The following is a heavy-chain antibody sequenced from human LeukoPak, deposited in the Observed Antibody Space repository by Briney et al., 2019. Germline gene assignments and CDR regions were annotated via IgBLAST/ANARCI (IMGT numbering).Heavy chain of an antibody. J-gene: IGHJ5*02. Sequence: PSETLSLTCAIYGGSFSGYYRSWIRQPPGKGLELIGEINRSGSIDYNPSLKSRVTISADTSKNQFFLNLNSLTAADTAVYYCARTSTVTRRMGFDPWGQGTLVTVSS. D-gene: IGHD4-17*01. CDR3: ARTSTVTRRMGFDP. CDR2: INRSGSI. V-gene: IGHV4-34*01. CDR1: GGSFSGYY.